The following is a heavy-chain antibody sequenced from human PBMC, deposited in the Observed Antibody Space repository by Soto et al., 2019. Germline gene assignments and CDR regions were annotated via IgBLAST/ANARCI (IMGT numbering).Heavy chain of an antibody. CDR3: ARHRGPTYYYDSSGYYLFDY. J-gene: IGHJ4*02. CDR2: IYYSGST. CDR1: GCSISSSSYY. D-gene: IGHD3-22*01. V-gene: IGHV4-39*01. Sequence: SETLSLTCTVSGCSISSSSYYWCWILQPPGKGLEWIGSIYYSGSTYYNPSLKSRVTISVDTSKNQFSLKLSSVTAADTAVYYCARHRGPTYYYDSSGYYLFDYWGQGTLVTVSS.